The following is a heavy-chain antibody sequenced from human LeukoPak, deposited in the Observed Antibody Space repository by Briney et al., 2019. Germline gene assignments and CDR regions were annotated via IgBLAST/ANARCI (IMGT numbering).Heavy chain of an antibody. D-gene: IGHD6-13*01. J-gene: IGHJ4*02. CDR2: INPNSGGT. CDR3: ARAVKAAAFFDY. Sequence: ASVKVSCKASGYTFTGYYMHWVRQAPGQGLEWMGWINPNSGGTNYAQKFQGRVTMTRDTSISTAYMEPSRLRSDDTAVYYCARAVKAAAFFDYWGQGTLVTVSS. CDR1: GYTFTGYY. V-gene: IGHV1-2*02.